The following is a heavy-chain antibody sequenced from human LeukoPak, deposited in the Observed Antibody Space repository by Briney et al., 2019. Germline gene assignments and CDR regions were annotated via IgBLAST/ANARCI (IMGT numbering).Heavy chain of an antibody. V-gene: IGHV1-8*01. Sequence: ASVKVSCKASGYTFTSYDINWVRQATGQGLEWMGWMNPNSGNTGYAQKFQGRVTMTRITSISTAYMELSSLRSEDTAVYYCARVSPKRLGYYFDYWGQGTLVTVSS. CDR3: ARVSPKRLGYYFDY. D-gene: IGHD5-12*01. J-gene: IGHJ4*02. CDR2: MNPNSGNT. CDR1: GYTFTSYD.